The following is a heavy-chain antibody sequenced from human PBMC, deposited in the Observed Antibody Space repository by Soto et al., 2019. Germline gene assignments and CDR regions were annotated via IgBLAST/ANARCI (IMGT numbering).Heavy chain of an antibody. D-gene: IGHD3-10*01. CDR1: GGSISSGGYY. V-gene: IGHV4-31*03. CDR3: VGVTPRGLGDALDV. J-gene: IGHJ3*01. CDR2: IYYSGST. Sequence: QVQLQESGPGLVKPSQTLSLTCTVSGGSISSGGYYWSWIRQHPGKGLEWIGYIYYSGSTNYSPSLKSRGTISVDTSKNQSSLKLSSVTAADTAVYYCVGVTPRGLGDALDVWGQRTL.